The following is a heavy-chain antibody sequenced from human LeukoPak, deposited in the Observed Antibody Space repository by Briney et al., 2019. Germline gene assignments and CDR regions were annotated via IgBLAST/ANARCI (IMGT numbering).Heavy chain of an antibody. V-gene: IGHV3-48*03. Sequence: GGSLRLSCAASGFTFSSYEMEWVRQAPGRGLEFVSYISSSGSTKYYADSVKGRFTISRDNAKNSLYLQMNSLRAEDTAVYYCAREGYSGSYFDYWGQGTLVTVSS. CDR1: GFTFSSYE. CDR3: AREGYSGSYFDY. J-gene: IGHJ4*02. CDR2: ISSSGSTK. D-gene: IGHD1-26*01.